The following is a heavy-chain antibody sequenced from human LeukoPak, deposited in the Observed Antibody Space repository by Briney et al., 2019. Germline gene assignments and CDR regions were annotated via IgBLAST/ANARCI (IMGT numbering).Heavy chain of an antibody. V-gene: IGHV3-64D*09. CDR1: GFTFSRYP. Sequence: GGSLRLSCSAPGFTFSRYPMHWVRQAPGKGLEYVSAISGNGGSTYYADSVKGRFTIPRDNSKNTLYLQMSSLRTEDTAIYYCVKAQYDFWSGLDYWGQGTLVTVSS. CDR3: VKAQYDFWSGLDY. CDR2: ISGNGGST. J-gene: IGHJ4*02. D-gene: IGHD3-3*01.